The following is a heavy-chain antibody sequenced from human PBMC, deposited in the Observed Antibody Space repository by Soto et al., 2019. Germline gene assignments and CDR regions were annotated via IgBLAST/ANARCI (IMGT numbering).Heavy chain of an antibody. CDR2: ISSSSSYI. D-gene: IGHD2-2*01. CDR3: ARDLRPGYCSITSCSYYYYYGMEV. V-gene: IGHV3-21*01. Sequence: EVQLVESGGGLVKPGGSLRLSCAASGFTFSSYSMNWVRQAPGKGLEWVSSISSSSSYIYYADSVKGRLTISRDNSKNSLYLQINSLRAEDTAVYYCARDLRPGYCSITSCSYYYYYGMEVWGQGTTVTVSS. CDR1: GFTFSSYS. J-gene: IGHJ6*02.